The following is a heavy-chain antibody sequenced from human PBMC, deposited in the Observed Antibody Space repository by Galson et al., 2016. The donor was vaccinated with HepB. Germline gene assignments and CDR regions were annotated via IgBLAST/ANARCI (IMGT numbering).Heavy chain of an antibody. CDR1: GFTFSSYE. Sequence: SLRLSCAASGFTFSSYEMIWVRQASGRGLEWVSYISSSGSDIYYTESVRGRFTISRDNVDNSLYLQMNSLRAEDTAVYYCVRDRGGTYSNCFDNWSQGTLVIVSS. V-gene: IGHV3-48*03. D-gene: IGHD1-26*01. CDR3: VRDRGGTYSNCFDN. CDR2: ISSSGSDI. J-gene: IGHJ4*02.